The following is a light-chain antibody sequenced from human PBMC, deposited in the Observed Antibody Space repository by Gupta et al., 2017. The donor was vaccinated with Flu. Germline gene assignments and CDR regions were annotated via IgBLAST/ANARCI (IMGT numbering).Light chain of an antibody. J-gene: IGKJ2*02. V-gene: IGKV3-20*01. CDR2: CAS. CDR3: QQYGSSPGT. Sequence: RAPIPCRSGYSVSNIYLAWYHQKPVQAPTLLIFCASSSATGIPDRFSGSGSGTDFTLTISRLEPEDFAVYYCQQYGSSPGTFGQGTKLEIK. CDR1: YSVSNIY.